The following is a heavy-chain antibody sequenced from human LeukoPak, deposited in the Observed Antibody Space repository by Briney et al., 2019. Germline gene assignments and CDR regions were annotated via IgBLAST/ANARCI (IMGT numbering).Heavy chain of an antibody. D-gene: IGHD6-25*01. CDR3: AKVLTAAGLDL. Sequence: SETLSLTCSVSGGSMSDGITWGWVRQPPGKGLEWLANIHDDGRTAPNPSLRSRLTISQDRSKNQFSLKVSSVTAADTAFYYCAKVLTAAGLDLWGQGILVTVSS. CDR2: IHDDGRT. V-gene: IGHV4-38-2*02. J-gene: IGHJ5*02. CDR1: GGSMSDGIT.